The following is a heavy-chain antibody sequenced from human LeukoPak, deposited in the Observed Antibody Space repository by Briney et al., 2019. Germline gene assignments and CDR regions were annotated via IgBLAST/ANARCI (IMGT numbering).Heavy chain of an antibody. CDR3: ARGFGDYGANVGEEYDY. V-gene: IGHV4-34*01. D-gene: IGHD4-17*01. CDR2: INHSGST. Sequence: PSETLSLTCAVYGGSFSGYYWSWIRQPPGKGLEWIGEINHSGSTNYNASLKIRVTISVDTSKNLFSLKLSSVTAADTSVYYCARGFGDYGANVGEEYDYWGQGTLVTVSS. J-gene: IGHJ4*02. CDR1: GGSFSGYY.